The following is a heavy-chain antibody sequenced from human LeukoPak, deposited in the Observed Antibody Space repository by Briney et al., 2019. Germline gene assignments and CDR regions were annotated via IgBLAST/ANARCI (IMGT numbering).Heavy chain of an antibody. CDR2: IYSGGST. CDR1: GFTVSSNY. CDR3: ARDQKNYGSGSYYEYYYYMDV. J-gene: IGHJ6*03. V-gene: IGHV3-66*02. Sequence: GGSLRLSCAASGFTVSSNYMSWVRQAPGKGLEWVSVIYSGGSTYYADSVKGRFTISRDNSKNTLYLQMNSLRAEDTAVYYCARDQKNYGSGSYYEYYYYMDVWGKGTTVTVYS. D-gene: IGHD3-10*01.